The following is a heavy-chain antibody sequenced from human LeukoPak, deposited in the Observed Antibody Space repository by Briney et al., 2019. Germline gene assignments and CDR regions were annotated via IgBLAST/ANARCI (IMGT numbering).Heavy chain of an antibody. CDR3: ATGLRNFDY. CDR2: IYHSGTT. J-gene: IGHJ4*02. D-gene: IGHD2-15*01. V-gene: IGHV4-59*08. Sequence: SETLSLTCTVSGGSISDYYWSWIRQSPGKGLEWIGYIYHSGTTNCNPSLKSRVTISIDTSKNQFSLKLSSVTAADTAVYYCATGLRNFDYWGQGTLVTVSS. CDR1: GGSISDYY.